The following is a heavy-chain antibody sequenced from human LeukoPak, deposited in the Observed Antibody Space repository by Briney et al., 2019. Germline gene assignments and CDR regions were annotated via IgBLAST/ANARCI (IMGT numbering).Heavy chain of an antibody. J-gene: IGHJ3*02. CDR2: ISHSGST. CDR3: AREGDLYYYDSSAYPRSAFDI. V-gene: IGHV4-4*02. Sequence: KPSGTLSLTCAVSGGSITNNNWWSWVRQPPGKGLEWIGEISHSGSTNYNPSLKSRVTISVDKSKNQFSLNVTSATAADTAVYYCAREGDLYYYDSSAYPRSAFDIWGQGTLVTVSS. D-gene: IGHD3-22*01. CDR1: GGSITNNNW.